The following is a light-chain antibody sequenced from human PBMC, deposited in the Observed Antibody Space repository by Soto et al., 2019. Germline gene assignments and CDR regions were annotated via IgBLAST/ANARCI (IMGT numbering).Light chain of an antibody. J-gene: IGKJ4*01. Sequence: EVVMTQSPATLSVSPGERATLSCRASQRISSNLAWYQQRRGQAPRLLIYGASTRAPGIPARFSGSGSETEFTLTISSLQSEDFAVYYCQQYNDWPLTFGGGTKVEIK. V-gene: IGKV3-15*01. CDR1: QRISSN. CDR2: GAS. CDR3: QQYNDWPLT.